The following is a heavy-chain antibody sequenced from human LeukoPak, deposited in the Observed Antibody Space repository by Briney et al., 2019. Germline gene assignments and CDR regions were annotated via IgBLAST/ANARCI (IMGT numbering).Heavy chain of an antibody. CDR3: ARDGPRIAALGEDFDY. CDR1: GYTFTSYG. J-gene: IGHJ4*02. CDR2: ISAYNGNT. Sequence: GASVKVSCKASGYTFTSYGISWVRQASGQGLEWMGWISAYNGNTNYAQKLQGRVTMTTDTSTSTVYMELSSLRSEDTAVYYCARDGPRIAALGEDFDYWGQGTLVTVSS. V-gene: IGHV1-18*01. D-gene: IGHD6-6*01.